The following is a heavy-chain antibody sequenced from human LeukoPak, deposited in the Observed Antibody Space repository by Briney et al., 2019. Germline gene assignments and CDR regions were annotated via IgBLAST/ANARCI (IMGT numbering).Heavy chain of an antibody. CDR3: VRDPDALDF. J-gene: IGHJ4*02. V-gene: IGHV3-48*02. CDR2: IRSSGSPT. CDR1: GFTFSSYS. Sequence: GGSLRPSCAASGFTFSSYSMNWVRQAPGKGLEWVSYIRSSGSPTYYADSVKGRFTISRDNAKNSLYLQMNSLRDEDTAVYYCVRDPDALDFWGQGTPVTVSS.